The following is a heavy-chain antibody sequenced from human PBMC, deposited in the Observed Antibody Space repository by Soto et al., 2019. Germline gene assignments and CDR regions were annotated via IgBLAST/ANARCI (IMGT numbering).Heavy chain of an antibody. D-gene: IGHD3-10*01. V-gene: IGHV1-69*01. CDR3: AREGMGDCMVRGVIDGYYYYDGMDV. CDR1: GGTFSSYA. CDR2: IIPIFGTA. Sequence: QVPLVQSGAGVKKPGSSVKVSCKASGGTFSSYAISWVRQAPGQGLEWMGGIIPIFGTANYAQKFQGRVTITADESTSTGYTELSSLRSEDTAVYYCAREGMGDCMVRGVIDGYYYYDGMDVWGQGTTVTVSS. J-gene: IGHJ6*02.